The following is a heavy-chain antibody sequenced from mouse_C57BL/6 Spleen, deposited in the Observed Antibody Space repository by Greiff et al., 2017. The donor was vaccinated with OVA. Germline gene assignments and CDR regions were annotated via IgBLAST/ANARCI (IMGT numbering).Heavy chain of an antibody. CDR1: GYTFTDYE. CDR3: TRERIDYYAMDY. J-gene: IGHJ4*01. V-gene: IGHV1-15*01. CDR2: IDPETGGT. Sequence: VKLVESGAELVRPGASVTLSCKASGYTFTDYEMHWVKQTPVHGLEWIGAIDPETGGTAYNQKFKGKAILTADKSSSTAYMELRSLTSEDSAVYYCTRERIDYYAMDYWGQGTSVTVSS.